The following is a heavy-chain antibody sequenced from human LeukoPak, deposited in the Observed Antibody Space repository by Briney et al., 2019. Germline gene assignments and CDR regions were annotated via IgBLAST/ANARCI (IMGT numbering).Heavy chain of an antibody. CDR1: GGSFSGYY. CDR2: INHSGST. Sequence: PSETLSLTCAVYGGSFSGYYWSWIRQPPGKGLEWIGEINHSGSTNYNPSLKSRVTISVDTSKNQFSLKLSSVTAADTAVYYCARVSPSLDYWGQGTLVTVSS. CDR3: ARVSPSLDY. V-gene: IGHV4-34*01. D-gene: IGHD6-6*01. J-gene: IGHJ4*02.